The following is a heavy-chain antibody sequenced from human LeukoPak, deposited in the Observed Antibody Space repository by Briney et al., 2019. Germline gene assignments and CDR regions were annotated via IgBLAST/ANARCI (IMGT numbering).Heavy chain of an antibody. V-gene: IGHV3-33*06. Sequence: GGSLRLSCAASGFTFSSYGMHWVRQAPGKGLEWVAVIWYHGSNKYYADSVKGRFTILRDNSKNTLYLQMNSLGAEDTAVYYCANGDYDYGGCDPWGQGTLVTVCS. J-gene: IGHJ5*02. D-gene: IGHD3-3*01. CDR2: IWYHGSNK. CDR3: ANGDYDYGGCDP. CDR1: GFTFSSYG.